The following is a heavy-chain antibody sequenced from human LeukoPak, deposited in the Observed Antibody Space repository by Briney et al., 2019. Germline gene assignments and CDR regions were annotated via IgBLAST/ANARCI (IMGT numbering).Heavy chain of an antibody. Sequence: PGGSLRLSYAASGFTFSSYWMSWVRQAPGKGLEWVANIKQDGSEKYYVDSVKGRFTISRDNAKNSLYLQMNSLRAEDTAVYYCARVGYAHAFDIWGQGTMVTVSS. D-gene: IGHD1-1*01. J-gene: IGHJ3*02. CDR3: ARVGYAHAFDI. CDR1: GFTFSSYW. CDR2: IKQDGSEK. V-gene: IGHV3-7*01.